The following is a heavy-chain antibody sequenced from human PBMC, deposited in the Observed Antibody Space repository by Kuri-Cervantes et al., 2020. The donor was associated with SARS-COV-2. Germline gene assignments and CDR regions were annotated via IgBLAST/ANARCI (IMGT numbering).Heavy chain of an antibody. Sequence: GESLKISCQGSGFDFSSHWIGWVRQMPGQGLEWMGIVYPDDSDTRYSPSFQGQVAISANKSISTAYLQWSSLTASDSAIYYCARRDARDGYNYAIDYWGQGTLVTVSS. V-gene: IGHV5-51*01. CDR3: ARRDARDGYNYAIDY. J-gene: IGHJ4*02. D-gene: IGHD5-24*01. CDR2: VYPDDSDT. CDR1: GFDFSSHW.